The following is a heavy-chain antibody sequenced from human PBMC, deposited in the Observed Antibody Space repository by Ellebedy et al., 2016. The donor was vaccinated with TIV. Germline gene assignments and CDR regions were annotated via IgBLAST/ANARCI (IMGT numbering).Heavy chain of an antibody. J-gene: IGHJ4*02. V-gene: IGHV3-33*01. CDR2: IWYDGSNK. CDR1: GFTFSSYG. Sequence: GESLKISCAASGFTFSSYGMHWVRQAPGKGLEWVAVIWYDGSNKYYADSVKGRFTIYRDNSKNTLYLQMNSLRAEDMAVYYCARRGYCSGGSCASVPFDYWGQGTLVTVSS. D-gene: IGHD2-15*01. CDR3: ARRGYCSGGSCASVPFDY.